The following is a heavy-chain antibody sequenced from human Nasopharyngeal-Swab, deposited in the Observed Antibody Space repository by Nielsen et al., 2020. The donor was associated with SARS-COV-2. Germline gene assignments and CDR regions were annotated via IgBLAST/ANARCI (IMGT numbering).Heavy chain of an antibody. CDR1: GFTFDDYA. CDR3: AKDGGGLTGDLYYFDY. Sequence: SLKLSCAASGFTFDDYAMHWVRQAPGKGLEWVSGISWSSGSTGYADSVKGRFTISRDNAKNSLYLQMNSLRAEDTALYYCAKDGGGLTGDLYYFDYWGQGTLVTVSS. J-gene: IGHJ4*02. V-gene: IGHV3-9*01. CDR2: ISWSSGST. D-gene: IGHD7-27*01.